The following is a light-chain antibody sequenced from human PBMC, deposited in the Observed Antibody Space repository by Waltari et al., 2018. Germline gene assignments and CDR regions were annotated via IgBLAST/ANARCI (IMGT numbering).Light chain of an antibody. CDR3: CSYAGLGIYV. CDR1: SSDVGNYNL. Sequence: QSGLTQPASVSGSPGQSITVSCTGTSSDVGNYNLVSWYQQYPGKAPKPMVYEVTKRTSGLSDRVSGSKSGNTASLTISGLQSEDEADYYCCSYAGLGIYVFGTGTKVTV. CDR2: EVT. J-gene: IGLJ1*01. V-gene: IGLV2-23*02.